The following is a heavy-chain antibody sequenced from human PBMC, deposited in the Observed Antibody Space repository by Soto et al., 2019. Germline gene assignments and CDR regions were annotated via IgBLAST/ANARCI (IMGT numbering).Heavy chain of an antibody. V-gene: IGHV3-30-3*01. CDR2: ISYDGRNK. CDR1: GFTFSSYA. Sequence: QVQLVESGGGVVQPGRSLRLSCAASGFTFSSYAMHWVRQAPGKGLEWVAVISYDGRNKYYADSVKGRFTISRDNSKSTLYLQMNSLRAEDTAVYYCARDLRPTVTTEWGCGYWGQGTLVTVSS. CDR3: ARDLRPTVTTEWGCGY. J-gene: IGHJ4*02. D-gene: IGHD4-17*01.